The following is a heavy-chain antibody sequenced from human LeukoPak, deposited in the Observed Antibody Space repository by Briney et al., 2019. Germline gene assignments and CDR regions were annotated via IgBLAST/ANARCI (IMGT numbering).Heavy chain of an antibody. CDR1: GFTFSSYW. Sequence: PGGSLRLSCAASGFTFSSYWMRWVCQAPGKGLVWVSRINSDGSSTSYADSVKGRFTISRDNAKNTLYLQMNSLRAEDTAVYYCARQKSGGWLYLLDYWGQGTLVTVSS. D-gene: IGHD6-19*01. J-gene: IGHJ4*02. CDR3: ARQKSGGWLYLLDY. V-gene: IGHV3-74*01. CDR2: INSDGSST.